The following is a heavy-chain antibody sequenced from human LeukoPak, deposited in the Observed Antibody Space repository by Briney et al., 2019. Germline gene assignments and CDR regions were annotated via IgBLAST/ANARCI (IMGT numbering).Heavy chain of an antibody. V-gene: IGHV3-23*01. J-gene: IGHJ3*02. CDR2: ISGSGGST. CDR3: AKDIRRGVVVAADAFDI. D-gene: IGHD2-15*01. CDR1: GFTFSSYA. Sequence: GGSLRLSCAASGFTFSSYAMSWVRQAPGKGLEWVSAISGSGGSTYYADSVKGRFTISRDNSKNTLYLQMNSLRAEDTAVYYCAKDIRRGVVVAADAFDIWGQGTMVTVSS.